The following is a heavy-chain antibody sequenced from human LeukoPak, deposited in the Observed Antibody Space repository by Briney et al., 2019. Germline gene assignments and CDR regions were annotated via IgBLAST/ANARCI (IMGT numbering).Heavy chain of an antibody. J-gene: IGHJ6*03. D-gene: IGHD2-2*01. CDR3: ARTTEGYCSSTSCYEFYYYYYMDV. V-gene: IGHV4-38-2*02. Sequence: PSETLSLTCTVSGYSITSGYYWGWIRQPPGKGLEWIGSIYHSGDSFYNPSLKTRVTISVDTSKNQFSLKLNSVTAADTAVYYCARTTEGYCSSTSCYEFYYYYYMDVWGKGTTVTISS. CDR1: GYSITSGYY. CDR2: IYHSGDS.